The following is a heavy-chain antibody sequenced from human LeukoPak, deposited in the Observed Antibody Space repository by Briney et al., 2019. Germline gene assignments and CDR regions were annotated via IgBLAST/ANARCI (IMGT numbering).Heavy chain of an antibody. J-gene: IGHJ4*02. D-gene: IGHD3/OR15-3a*01. V-gene: IGHV4-39*07. CDR3: ARVCPPYDLGYGYFDY. CDR2: IYYSGST. Sequence: KASETLSLTCTVSGGSISSSSYYWGWIRQPPGKGLEWIGSIYYSGSTYYNPSLKSRVTISVDTSKNQFSLKLSSVTAADTAVYYCARVCPPYDLGYGYFDYWGQGTLVTVSS. CDR1: GGSISSSSYY.